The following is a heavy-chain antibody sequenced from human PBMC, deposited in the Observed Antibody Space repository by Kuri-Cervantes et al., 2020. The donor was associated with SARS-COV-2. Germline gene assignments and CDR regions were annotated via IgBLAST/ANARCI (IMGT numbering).Heavy chain of an antibody. Sequence: SWVRQPPGKALEWLALIYWDDDKRYSPSLKSRLTITKDTSKNQVVLTMTNMDPVDTATYYCAHSGDGGNCDYWGQGTLVTVSS. V-gene: IGHV2-5*08. J-gene: IGHJ4*02. D-gene: IGHD4-23*01. CDR2: IYWDDDK. CDR3: AHSGDGGNCDY.